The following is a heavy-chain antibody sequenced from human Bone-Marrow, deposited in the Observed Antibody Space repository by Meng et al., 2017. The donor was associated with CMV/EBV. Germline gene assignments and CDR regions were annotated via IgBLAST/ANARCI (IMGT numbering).Heavy chain of an antibody. D-gene: IGHD3-10*01. CDR1: GFTFSSYG. CDR3: ARDYYGSGGDY. V-gene: IGHV3-33*01. CDR2: IWYDGSNK. Sequence: SCAASGFTFSSYGMQWVRQAPGKGLEWVAVIWYDGSNKNYADSVKGRFTISRDNSKNTLHLQMNSLRAEDTAVYYCARDYYGSGGDYWGQGTLVTVSS. J-gene: IGHJ4*02.